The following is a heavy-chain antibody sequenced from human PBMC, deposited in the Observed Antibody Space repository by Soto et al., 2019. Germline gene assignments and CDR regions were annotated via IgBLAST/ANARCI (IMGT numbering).Heavy chain of an antibody. D-gene: IGHD5-12*01. V-gene: IGHV3-30*18. J-gene: IGHJ4*02. CDR2: ISYDGSNK. Sequence: PGGSLRLSCAASGFTFSSYGMHWVRQAPGKGLEWVAVISYDGSNKYYADSVKGRFTISRDNSKNTLYLQMNSLRAEDTAVYYCAKDRSGYSGYEGYFDYWGQGTLVTVSS. CDR1: GFTFSSYG. CDR3: AKDRSGYSGYEGYFDY.